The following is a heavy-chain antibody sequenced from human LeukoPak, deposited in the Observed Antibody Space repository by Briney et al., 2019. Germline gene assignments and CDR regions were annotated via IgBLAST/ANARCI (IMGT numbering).Heavy chain of an antibody. CDR1: GGSFSGYY. V-gene: IGHV4-34*01. J-gene: IGHJ6*03. CDR2: INHSGST. Sequence: SDTLSLTCAVYGGSFSGYYWSWIRQPPGKGLEWIGEINHSGSTNYNPSLKSRVTISVDTSKNQFSLKLSSVTAADTAVYYCARGLNRIAAAGPPKYYYYMDVWGKGTTVTVSS. D-gene: IGHD6-13*01. CDR3: ARGLNRIAAAGPPKYYYYMDV.